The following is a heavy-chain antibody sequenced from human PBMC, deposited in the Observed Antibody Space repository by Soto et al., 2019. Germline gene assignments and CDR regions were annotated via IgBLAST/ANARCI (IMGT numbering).Heavy chain of an antibody. CDR3: AKNSGWFNT. V-gene: IGHV3-23*01. CDR1: GFPFSSTD. J-gene: IGHJ5*02. D-gene: IGHD3-10*01. CDR2: IDGSVGTT. Sequence: WGSLRLSCAASGFPFSSTDMTWVRQAPGKGLDWVSTIDGSVGTTYYADSVKGRFTISRDNSMNPVYLQMNSLRADDTALYYCAKNSGWFNTWGQGALVTVSS.